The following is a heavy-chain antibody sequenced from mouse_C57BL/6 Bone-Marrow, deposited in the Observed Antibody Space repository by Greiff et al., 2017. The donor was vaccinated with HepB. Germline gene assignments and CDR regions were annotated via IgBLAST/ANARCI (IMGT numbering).Heavy chain of an antibody. Sequence: QVQLQQSGPGLVAPSQRLSITCTVSGFSLTSYGVHWVRQPPGKGLEWLVVIWSDGSTTYNSALKSRLSISKDNSKSQVFLTMNSLQTDDTAMYYCARHEYYGSSYDAMDYWGQGTSVTVSS. CDR1: GFSLTSYG. CDR3: ARHEYYGSSYDAMDY. V-gene: IGHV2-6-1*01. D-gene: IGHD1-1*01. CDR2: IWSDGST. J-gene: IGHJ4*01.